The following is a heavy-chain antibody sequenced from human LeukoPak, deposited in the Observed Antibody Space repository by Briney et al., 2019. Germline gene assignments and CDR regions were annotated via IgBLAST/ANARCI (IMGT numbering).Heavy chain of an antibody. Sequence: NASETLSLTCTVSGGSITSYYWSWIRQPPGKGLEWIGYIYYRGSTNYNPSLKSRVTISVDTSKSQFSLKLSSVTAADTAVYFCSRLDHGSGSYCDYWGRGTLVTVSS. CDR1: GGSITSYY. CDR3: SRLDHGSGSYCDY. V-gene: IGHV4-59*08. CDR2: IYYRGST. D-gene: IGHD3-10*01. J-gene: IGHJ4*02.